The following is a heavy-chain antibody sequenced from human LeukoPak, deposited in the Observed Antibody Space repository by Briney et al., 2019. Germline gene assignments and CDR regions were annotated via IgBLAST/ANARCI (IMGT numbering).Heavy chain of an antibody. J-gene: IGHJ6*04. CDR3: ARSHIVVVPASTYYYYYGMDV. CDR2: IYHSGST. D-gene: IGHD2-2*01. CDR1: GGSISSSNW. V-gene: IGHV4-4*02. Sequence: PSGTLSLTCAVSGGSISSSNWWSWVRQPPGKGLEWIGEIYHSGSTNYNPSLKSRVTISVDKSKNQFSLKLSSETAADTAVYYCARSHIVVVPASTYYYYYGMDVWGKGTTVTVSS.